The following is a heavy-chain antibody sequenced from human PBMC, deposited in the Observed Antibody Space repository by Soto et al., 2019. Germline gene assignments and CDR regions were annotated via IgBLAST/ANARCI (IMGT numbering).Heavy chain of an antibody. D-gene: IGHD6-19*01. V-gene: IGHV4-34*01. CDR3: ARRAYSSDWRYFDY. Sequence: SETLSLTCAVYGGSFSGYYWTWIRQPPGTGLEWIGEINHSGSTNYNPSLKSRVTISVDTSKNQFSLKLTSVTAADTAVYYCARRAYSSDWRYFDYWGQGALVTVPQ. J-gene: IGHJ4*02. CDR2: INHSGST. CDR1: GGSFSGYY.